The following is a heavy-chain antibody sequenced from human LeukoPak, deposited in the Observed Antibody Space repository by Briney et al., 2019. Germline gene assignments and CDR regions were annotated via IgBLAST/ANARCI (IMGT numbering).Heavy chain of an antibody. CDR2: ISYDGSNK. V-gene: IGHV3-30*18. CDR3: AKDQDFWSGRFDY. CDR1: GFTFSSYG. D-gene: IGHD3-3*01. J-gene: IGHJ4*02. Sequence: GGSLRLSCAASGFTFSSYGMHWVRQAPGKGLEWVAVISYDGSNKYYADSVKGRFTISRDNSKNTLYLQMNSLRAEDTAVYYCAKDQDFWSGRFDYWGQGTLVTVSS.